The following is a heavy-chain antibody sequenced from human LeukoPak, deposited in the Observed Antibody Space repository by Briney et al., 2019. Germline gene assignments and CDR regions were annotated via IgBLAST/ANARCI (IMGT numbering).Heavy chain of an antibody. D-gene: IGHD6-13*01. V-gene: IGHV1-2*02. CDR2: INPNSGGT. Sequence: ASVKVSCKASGYTFTSYDINWVRQAPGQGLEWMGWINPNSGGTNYAQKFQGRVTMTRDTSISTAYMELSRLRSEDTAVYHCAGAAIRGSSWYYFDYWGQGTLVTVSS. CDR3: AGAAIRGSSWYYFDY. CDR1: GYTFTSYD. J-gene: IGHJ4*02.